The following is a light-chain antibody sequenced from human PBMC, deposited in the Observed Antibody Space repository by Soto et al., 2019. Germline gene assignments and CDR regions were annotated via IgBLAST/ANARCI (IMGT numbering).Light chain of an antibody. V-gene: IGLV2-14*01. CDR1: SSDVGGYNF. CDR2: EVS. CDR3: SSDTLSSTLVL. J-gene: IGLJ3*02. Sequence: QSALTQPASVSGSPGQSITISCTGTSSDVGGYNFVSWYQQHPGKAPRLMIYEVSNRPSGVSDRFSGSKSGNTASLTISGLQAEDEAEYYCSSDTLSSTLVLFGGGTKLTVL.